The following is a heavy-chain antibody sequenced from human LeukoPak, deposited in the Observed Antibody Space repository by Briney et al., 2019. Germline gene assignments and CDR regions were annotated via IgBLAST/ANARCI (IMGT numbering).Heavy chain of an antibody. CDR2: IIPIFGTA. Sequence: GASVKVSCKASGGTFSSYAISWVRQAPGQGLEWMGGIIPIFGTANYAQKFQGRVTMTRNTSISTAYMELSSLRSEDTAVYYCARVWTGSYAFDIWGQGTMVTVSS. CDR1: GGTFSSYA. D-gene: IGHD3/OR15-3a*01. J-gene: IGHJ3*02. CDR3: ARVWTGSYAFDI. V-gene: IGHV1-69*05.